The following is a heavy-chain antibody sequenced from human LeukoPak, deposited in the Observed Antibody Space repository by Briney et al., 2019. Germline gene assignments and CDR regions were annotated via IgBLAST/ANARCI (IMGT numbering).Heavy chain of an antibody. Sequence: ASVKVSCKPSGYTFTHYGLSWVRQAPGQGLEWLGWISGYSGDTKYAQRLQGRVTMTTDTSTSTAYMELRSLRYDDTAVYYCARGGSLGTADTRYFDYWGQGTLVTVSS. V-gene: IGHV1-18*01. J-gene: IGHJ4*02. CDR1: GYTFTHYG. D-gene: IGHD2-15*01. CDR2: ISGYSGDT. CDR3: ARGGSLGTADTRYFDY.